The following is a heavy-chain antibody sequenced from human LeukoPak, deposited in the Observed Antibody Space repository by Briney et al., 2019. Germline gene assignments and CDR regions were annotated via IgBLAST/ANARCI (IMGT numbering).Heavy chain of an antibody. V-gene: IGHV3-23*01. J-gene: IGHJ4*02. CDR1: GFMFSNYV. Sequence: GGSLRLSCAGSGFMFSNYVMSWVRQAPGRGLEWVSTVKTSAGDTYYADSVKGRFTISRDNSKSTVYLQMNSLRAEGSALYYCAKGQMATILGFDSWGQGALVTVSS. D-gene: IGHD5-12*01. CDR3: AKGQMATILGFDS. CDR2: VKTSAGDT.